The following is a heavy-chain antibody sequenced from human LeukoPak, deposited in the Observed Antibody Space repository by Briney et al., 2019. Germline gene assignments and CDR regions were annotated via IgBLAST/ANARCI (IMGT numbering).Heavy chain of an antibody. D-gene: IGHD6-13*01. CDR2: ISSSGSTI. Sequence: GGSLRLSCAASGFTFSDYYMSWIRQAPGKGLEWVSYISSSGSTIYYADSVKGRFTISRDNSKNTLYLQMNSLRAEDTAVYYCAKEGYSSSWSPPFDFDYWGQGTLVTVSS. CDR3: AKEGYSSSWSPPFDFDY. J-gene: IGHJ4*02. V-gene: IGHV3-11*01. CDR1: GFTFSDYY.